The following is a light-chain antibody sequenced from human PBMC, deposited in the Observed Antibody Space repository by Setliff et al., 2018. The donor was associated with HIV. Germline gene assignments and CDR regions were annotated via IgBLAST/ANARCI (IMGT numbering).Light chain of an antibody. CDR2: WAS. J-gene: IGKJ1*01. CDR1: QNILYRSNNKNFLNWFQQNERSY. CDR3: QQYYSTPRT. V-gene: IGKV4-1*01. Sequence: DIVMTQSPDSLPLSLGERATINCKSSQNILYRSNNKNFLNWFQQNERSYLAWYQQKPGQPPKLLIYWASTRESGVPDRFSGSGSGTDFTLTISSLQAEDVAVYYCQQYYSTPRTFGQGTKVDIK.